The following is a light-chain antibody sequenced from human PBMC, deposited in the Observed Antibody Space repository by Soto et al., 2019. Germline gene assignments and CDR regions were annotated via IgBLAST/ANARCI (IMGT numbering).Light chain of an antibody. CDR1: QSLSKNY. J-gene: IGKJ1*01. CDR2: DAS. CDR3: QQCVTAPLT. V-gene: IGKV3-20*01. Sequence: EIVLTQSPGTLSLSPGERATLSCGASQSLSKNYLAWYQHKPGQAPRLLIHDASNRATGIPDRFSGSGSGTDFTLTISSLEPEDSAVYYCQQCVTAPLTFGPGTKVEI.